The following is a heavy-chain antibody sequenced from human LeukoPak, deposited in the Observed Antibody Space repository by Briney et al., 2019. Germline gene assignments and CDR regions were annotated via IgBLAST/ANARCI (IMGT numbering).Heavy chain of an antibody. Sequence: GGSLRLSCAASGFTFSSYDMTWVRQAPGRGVEWGSYIRRSGDNTYYGDYVKGRFTISRDNSNNTVYLQMNNMRVDDTAVYYCARVAGWHWFDPWGQGTLVTVSS. D-gene: IGHD6-19*01. CDR3: ARVAGWHWFDP. V-gene: IGHV3-23*01. CDR2: IRRSGDNT. J-gene: IGHJ5*02. CDR1: GFTFSSYD.